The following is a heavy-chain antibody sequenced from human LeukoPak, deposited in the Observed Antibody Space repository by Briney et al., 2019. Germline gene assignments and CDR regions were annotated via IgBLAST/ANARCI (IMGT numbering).Heavy chain of an antibody. CDR2: MNPNSGNT. CDR1: GYTFTSYD. J-gene: IGHJ6*02. V-gene: IGHV1-8*01. CDR3: ARGLVVAGTQDNYYYYGMDV. Sequence: ASVKVSCKASGYTFTSYDINWVRQATGQGLEWMGWMNPNSGNTGYAQKFQGRVTMTRNTSISTAYMELSSLRSEDTAVYYCARGLVVAGTQDNYYYYGMDVWXXXTTVTVSS. D-gene: IGHD2-15*01.